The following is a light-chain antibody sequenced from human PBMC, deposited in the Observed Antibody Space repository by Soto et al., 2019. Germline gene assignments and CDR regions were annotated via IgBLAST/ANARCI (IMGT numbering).Light chain of an antibody. CDR2: DAS. Sequence: DXXMTQSPSTLSASVGDRVTITCRASQSISSWLAWYQQKPGKAPKLLIYDASSLESGVPSRFSGSGSGTEFTLTISSLQPDDFATYYCQHPFPVGPGPKVHLQ. CDR3: QHPFP. CDR1: QSISSW. J-gene: IGKJ3*01. V-gene: IGKV1-5*01.